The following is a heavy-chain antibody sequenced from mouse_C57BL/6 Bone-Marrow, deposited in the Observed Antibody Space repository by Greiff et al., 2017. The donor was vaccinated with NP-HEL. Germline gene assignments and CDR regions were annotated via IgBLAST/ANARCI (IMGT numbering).Heavy chain of an antibody. J-gene: IGHJ1*03. CDR2: IYPSDSET. D-gene: IGHD1-1*01. V-gene: IGHV1-61*01. CDR1: GYTFTSYW. Sequence: VQLQQPGAELVRPGSSVKLSCKASGYTFTSYWMDWVKQRPGQGLEWIGNIYPSDSETHYNQKFKDKATLTVDKSSSTAYMQLSSLTSEDSAVYYCARSKDYYGSSYGYFDVWGTGTTVTVSS. CDR3: ARSKDYYGSSYGYFDV.